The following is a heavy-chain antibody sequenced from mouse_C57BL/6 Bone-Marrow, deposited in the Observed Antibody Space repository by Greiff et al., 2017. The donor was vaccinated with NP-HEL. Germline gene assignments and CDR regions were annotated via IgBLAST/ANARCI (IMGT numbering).Heavy chain of an antibody. CDR2: LSNGGGST. D-gene: IGHD2-1*01. CDR1: GFTFSDYY. V-gene: IGHV5-12*01. CDR3: ARPIYSGYFDV. Sequence: EVKLMESGGGLVQPGGSLKLSCAASGFTFSDYYMYWVRQTPEKRLEWVAYLSNGGGSTYYPDTVKGRFTISRDNAKNTLYLQMSRLKSEDTAMYYCARPIYSGYFDVWGTGTTVTVSS. J-gene: IGHJ1*03.